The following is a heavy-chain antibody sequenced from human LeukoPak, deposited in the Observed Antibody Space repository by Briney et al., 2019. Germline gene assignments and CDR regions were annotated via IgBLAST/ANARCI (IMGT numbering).Heavy chain of an antibody. J-gene: IGHJ4*02. CDR1: GFTFSSYS. V-gene: IGHV3-48*01. D-gene: IGHD6-13*01. CDR2: ISTSSSTI. CDR3: ARQDTGYSSSYGGY. Sequence: WGSLRLSCAASGFTFSSYSMNWVRQAPGKGLEWVSYISTSSSTIYYADSVKGRFTISRDNAKNSLYLQMNSLRAEDTAVYYCARQDTGYSSSYGGYWGQGTLVTVSS.